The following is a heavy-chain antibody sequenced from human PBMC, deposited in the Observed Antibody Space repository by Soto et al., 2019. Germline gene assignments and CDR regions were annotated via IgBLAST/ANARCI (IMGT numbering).Heavy chain of an antibody. Sequence: GGSLRLSCAASGFIVRSNYMTWVRQAPGKGLEWVSVIYSSGNIYYPDSVKGRFTTSRDNSQNTFFLQMNSLRAEDTAVYYCARDSGMIRGNYGMDVWVQGTTVTVSS. D-gene: IGHD3-10*01. CDR2: IYSSGNI. V-gene: IGHV3-53*01. CDR1: GFIVRSNY. J-gene: IGHJ6*02. CDR3: ARDSGMIRGNYGMDV.